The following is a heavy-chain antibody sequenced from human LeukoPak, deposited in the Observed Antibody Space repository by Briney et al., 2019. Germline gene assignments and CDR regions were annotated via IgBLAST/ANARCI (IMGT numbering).Heavy chain of an antibody. CDR2: ISSSGSTI. V-gene: IGHV3-11*04. CDR3: AREGRFRSSAYGMDV. CDR1: GFTFSDYY. J-gene: IGHJ6*02. Sequence: GGSLRLSCAASGFTFSDYYMSWIRQAPGKGLEWGSYISSSGSTIYYADSVKGRFTISRDNAKNSLYLQMNSLRDEDTAVYYCAREGRFRSSAYGMDVWGQGTTVTVSS. D-gene: IGHD1-26*01.